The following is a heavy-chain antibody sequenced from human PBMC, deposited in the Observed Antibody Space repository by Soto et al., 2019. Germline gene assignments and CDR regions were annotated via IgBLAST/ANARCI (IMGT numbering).Heavy chain of an antibody. D-gene: IGHD3-3*01. V-gene: IGHV3-30-3*01. CDR1: GFTFSSYA. Sequence: QVQLVESGGGVVQPGRSLRLSCAASGFTFSSYAMHWVRQAPGKGLEWVAVISYDGSNKYYADSVKGRSTISRDNSKNTLYRQMKSLRAEDTAVYYCAREQTSRYRFLEWLLPDYWGQGTLVTVFS. J-gene: IGHJ4*02. CDR2: ISYDGSNK. CDR3: AREQTSRYRFLEWLLPDY.